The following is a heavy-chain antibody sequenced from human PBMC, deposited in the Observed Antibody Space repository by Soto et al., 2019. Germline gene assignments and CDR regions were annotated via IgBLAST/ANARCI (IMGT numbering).Heavy chain of an antibody. CDR2: IYYSGST. CDR1: GGSISSYY. D-gene: IGHD1-1*01. V-gene: IGHV4-59*08. Sequence: QVQLQESGPGLVKPSEPLSLTCTVSGGSISSYYWSWIRQPPGKGLEWIGYIYYSGSTNYNPSLKSRVTISVDTSKNQFALKLSSVTAADTAVYYCARRYGRDFDYWGQGTLVTVSS. CDR3: ARRYGRDFDY. J-gene: IGHJ4*02.